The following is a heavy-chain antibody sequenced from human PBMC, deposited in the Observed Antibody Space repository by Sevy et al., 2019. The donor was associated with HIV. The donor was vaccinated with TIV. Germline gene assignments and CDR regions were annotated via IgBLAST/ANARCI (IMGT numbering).Heavy chain of an antibody. CDR3: ARGGDYSSSPNYYYYGMDV. CDR1: GFTFSSYD. J-gene: IGHJ6*02. Sequence: GGSLRLSCAASGFTFSSYDMQWVRQATGKGLEWVSAIGTAGDPYYPGSVKGRFTISRENAKNSLYLQMNSLRAGDTAVYYCARGGDYSSSPNYYYYGMDVWGQGTTVTVSS. D-gene: IGHD6-6*01. CDR2: IGTAGDP. V-gene: IGHV3-13*05.